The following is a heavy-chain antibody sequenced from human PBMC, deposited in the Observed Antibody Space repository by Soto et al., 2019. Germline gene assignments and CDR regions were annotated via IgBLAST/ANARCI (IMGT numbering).Heavy chain of an antibody. V-gene: IGHV3-33*08. D-gene: IGHD3-3*02. CDR2: IWHDGTFT. CDR3: ARDRHFRGGPDDI. Sequence: VQLLESGGNLVQPGRSLRLSCVASGFNFSYNAMSWVRQAPGKGLQWVALIWHDGTFTHYADSVKGRFTISRDNSKNMRYLQMNSLRADDTAVYYCARDRHFRGGPDDIWGQGTMVTVSS. CDR1: GFNFSYNA. J-gene: IGHJ3*02.